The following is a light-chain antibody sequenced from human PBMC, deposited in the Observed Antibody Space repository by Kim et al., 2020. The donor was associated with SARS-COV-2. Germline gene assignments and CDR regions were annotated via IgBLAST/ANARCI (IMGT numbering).Light chain of an antibody. V-gene: IGLV1-44*01. Sequence: QSVLTQPSSVSGTPGQRVIISCSGGTSNLATNPVSWYQQSPGATPKLLIYTSDQRPSEVPERFSGSKYGASASLAINGLQSDDEADYYCAAWDDSLDGWLFGGGTRVTVL. CDR2: TSD. CDR1: TSNLATNP. J-gene: IGLJ3*02. CDR3: AAWDDSLDGWL.